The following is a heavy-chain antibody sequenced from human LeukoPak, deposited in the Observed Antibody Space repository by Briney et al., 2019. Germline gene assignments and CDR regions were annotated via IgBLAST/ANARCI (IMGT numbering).Heavy chain of an antibody. CDR3: ARPSRGGYYYDFEY. CDR2: IYYSGST. CDR1: GGSISSYY. J-gene: IGHJ4*02. V-gene: IGHV4-59*01. Sequence: SETLSLTCTVSGGSISSYYWSWIRQPPGKGLEWIGYIYYSGSTNYNPSLKSRVTISVDTSKNQFSLKLSSVTAADTAVYFCARPSRGGYYYDFEYWGQGTLVTVSS. D-gene: IGHD3-22*01.